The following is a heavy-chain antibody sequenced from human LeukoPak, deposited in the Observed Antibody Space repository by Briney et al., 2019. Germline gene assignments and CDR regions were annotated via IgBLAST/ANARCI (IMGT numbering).Heavy chain of an antibody. CDR1: GYSFISYW. CDR2: IYPGDSDT. J-gene: IGHJ4*02. CDR3: ARLGSGYSSGYYFDY. V-gene: IGHV5-51*01. Sequence: GESLKISCKVSGYSFISYWIGWVRQMPGKGLEWTGIIYPGDSDTRYSPSFQGHVTISADKSISTAYLQWSSLKASDTAMYYCARLGSGYSSGYYFDYWGQGTLVTVSS. D-gene: IGHD3-3*01.